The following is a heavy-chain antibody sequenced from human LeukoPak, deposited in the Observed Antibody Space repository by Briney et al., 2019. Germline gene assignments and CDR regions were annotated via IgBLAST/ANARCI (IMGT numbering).Heavy chain of an antibody. Sequence: PSQTLSLTCTVSVGSISSGSYYWSWIRQPAGKGLEWIGRIYTSGSTNYNPSLKSRVTISVDTSKNQFSLKLSSVTAADTAVYYCARGFGYSYDLDYWGQGTLVTVSS. CDR3: ARGFGYSYDLDY. CDR1: VGSISSGSYY. V-gene: IGHV4-61*02. J-gene: IGHJ4*02. CDR2: IYTSGST. D-gene: IGHD5-18*01.